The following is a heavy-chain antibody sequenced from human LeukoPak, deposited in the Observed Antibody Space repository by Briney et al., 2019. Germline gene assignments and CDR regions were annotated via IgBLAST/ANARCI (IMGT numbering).Heavy chain of an antibody. Sequence: GGSLRLSCAASGFTLSSYAMHWVRQAPGKGLEWVAVISYDGSNKYYADSVEGRFTISRDNSKNTLYLQMNSLRAEDTAVYYCARDNYGDYDLYYYYGMDVWGQGTTVTVSS. CDR1: GFTLSSYA. J-gene: IGHJ6*02. V-gene: IGHV3-30-3*01. CDR3: ARDNYGDYDLYYYYGMDV. D-gene: IGHD4-17*01. CDR2: ISYDGSNK.